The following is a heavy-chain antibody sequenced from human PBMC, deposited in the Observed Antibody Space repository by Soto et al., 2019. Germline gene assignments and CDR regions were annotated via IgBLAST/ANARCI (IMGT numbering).Heavy chain of an antibody. CDR2: INTYNGNT. D-gene: IGHD3-16*01. Sequence: QVQLVQSGAEVKNPGASVKVSCKASGYTFTRYGIGWARQAPGQGLEWMGWINTYNGNTNYAQNVQGRVTLTSVTSTSIAYMELRSLRSNDPAIYYCAMVDVYVTPSPQDVWGHGTTVIVSS. CDR3: AMVDVYVTPSPQDV. CDR1: GYTFTRYG. V-gene: IGHV1-18*01. J-gene: IGHJ6*02.